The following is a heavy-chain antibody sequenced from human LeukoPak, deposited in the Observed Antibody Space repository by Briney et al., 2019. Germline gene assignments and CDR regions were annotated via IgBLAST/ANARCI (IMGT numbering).Heavy chain of an antibody. J-gene: IGHJ4*02. CDR1: GYTFTGYY. V-gene: IGHV1-2*02. Sequence: GASVKVSCKASGYTFTGYYKHWVRQAPGQGLEWMGWINPNSGGTNYAQKFQGRVTMTRDTSISTAYMELSRLRSDDTAVYYCAILGDIVVVPAAPYLDYWGQGTLVTVSS. CDR2: INPNSGGT. D-gene: IGHD2-2*01. CDR3: AILGDIVVVPAAPYLDY.